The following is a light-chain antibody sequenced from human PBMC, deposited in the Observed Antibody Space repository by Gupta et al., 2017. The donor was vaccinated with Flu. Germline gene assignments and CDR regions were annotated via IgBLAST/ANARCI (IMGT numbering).Light chain of an antibody. CDR3: AAWHDSLNGYV. J-gene: IGLJ1*01. Sequence: QSVLPQPPSASGTPGQRVTISCSGRSSNLGGNNVNWYQLLPGTAPKLLIFNDNQRPSGFPDRCPGSKSVTSASLAITGLQSEDEAEYFCAAWHDSLNGYVFGTGTKFTVL. V-gene: IGLV1-44*01. CDR2: NDN. CDR1: SSNLGGNN.